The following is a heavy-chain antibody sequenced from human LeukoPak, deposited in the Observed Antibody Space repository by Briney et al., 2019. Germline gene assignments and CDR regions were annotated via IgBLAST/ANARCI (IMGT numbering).Heavy chain of an antibody. CDR2: ISYDGRNK. V-gene: IGHV3-30*04. D-gene: IGHD2-2*02. J-gene: IGHJ4*02. CDR1: GFTFSSYA. Sequence: PGRSLRLSRAASGFTFSSYAMHWVRQAPGKGLEWVAVISYDGRNKYYADSVKGRFIISRDNSKNTLYLQMNSLRAEDTAVYYCARAPYLGRYQLLYPDYWGQGTLVTVSS. CDR3: ARAPYLGRYQLLYPDY.